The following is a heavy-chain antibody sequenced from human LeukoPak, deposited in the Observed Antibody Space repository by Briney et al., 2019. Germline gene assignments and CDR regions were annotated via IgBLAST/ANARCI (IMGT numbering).Heavy chain of an antibody. CDR2: ISGSGGST. CDR3: ARDLISERRYYGMDV. J-gene: IGHJ6*02. CDR1: GFTFSSYA. Sequence: TGGSLRLSCAASGFTFSSYAMSWVRQAPGKGLEWVSAISGSGGSTYNADSVKGRFTISRDNSKNTLYLQMNSLRAEDTAVYYCARDLISERRYYGMDVWGQGTTVTVSS. V-gene: IGHV3-23*01. D-gene: IGHD1-1*01.